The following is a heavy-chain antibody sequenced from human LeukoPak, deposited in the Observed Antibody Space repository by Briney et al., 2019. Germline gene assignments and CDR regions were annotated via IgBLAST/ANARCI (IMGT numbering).Heavy chain of an antibody. CDR1: GFTFSNAW. D-gene: IGHD4-17*01. CDR2: IKSKTDGGTT. CDR3: TTLNDSGDYAVDDT. J-gene: IGHJ4*02. V-gene: IGHV3-15*01. Sequence: GGSLRLSCAASGFTFSNAWMSWVRQAPGKGLEWVGRIKSKTDGGTTDYAAPVKGRFTISRDDSKNTLYLQMNSLKTEDTAVYYCTTLNDSGDYAVDDTWGQGTLVTVSS.